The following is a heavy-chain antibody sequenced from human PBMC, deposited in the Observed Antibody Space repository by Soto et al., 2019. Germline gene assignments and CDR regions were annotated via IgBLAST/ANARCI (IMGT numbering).Heavy chain of an antibody. J-gene: IGHJ4*02. CDR2: ISAHNGNT. CDR3: ARAYGSGSYYASSVGGDWFDY. V-gene: IGHV1-18*01. CDR1: GYTFTNYG. D-gene: IGHD3-10*01. Sequence: ASVKVSCKTSGYTFTNYGISWVRQAPGQGLEWMGWISAHNGNTNYAQKLQGRVTMTTDTSTSTAYMELRSLRSDDTAVYYCARAYGSGSYYASSVGGDWFDYWGQGTLVTVSS.